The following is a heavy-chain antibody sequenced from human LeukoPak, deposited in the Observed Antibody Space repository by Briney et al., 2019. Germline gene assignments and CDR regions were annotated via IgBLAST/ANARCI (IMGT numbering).Heavy chain of an antibody. CDR1: GYTFNNHY. CDR2: INPSGGST. J-gene: IGHJ4*02. D-gene: IGHD6-13*01. CDR3: ARQGIYSRAIGRGY. V-gene: IGHV1-46*02. Sequence: ASVKVSCKASGYTFNNHYMYWVRQVPGQGLEWMGVINPSGGSTSYAQKFQGRVTMTRDTSTRTVYMEVNSLRSEDTAVYYCARQGIYSRAIGRGYWGQGTLVTVSS.